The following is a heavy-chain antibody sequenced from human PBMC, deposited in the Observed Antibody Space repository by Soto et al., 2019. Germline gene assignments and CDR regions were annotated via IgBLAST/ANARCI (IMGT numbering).Heavy chain of an antibody. J-gene: IGHJ3*02. Sequence: GGSLRLSCAASGFTGSSNFMTWVRQAPGKGLEWVSVTYSDGTTFYADSVKGRFTISRDNSKNTLYLQMNSLGAEDTAIYYCAREFRPTGSRYAFDIWGQGTMVTVSS. CDR3: AREFRPTGSRYAFDI. D-gene: IGHD1-26*01. CDR1: GFTGSSNF. CDR2: TYSDGTT. V-gene: IGHV3-66*01.